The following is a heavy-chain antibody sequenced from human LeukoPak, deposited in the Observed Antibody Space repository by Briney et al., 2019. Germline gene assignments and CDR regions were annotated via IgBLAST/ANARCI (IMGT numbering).Heavy chain of an antibody. CDR3: ASLGYCSSTSCLGVYMDV. V-gene: IGHV1-2*02. Sequence: ASVKVSCKASGYTFTGYYMHWVRQAPGQGLEWMGWINPSSGGTNYAQKFQGRVTMTRDTSISTAYMELSRLRSDDTAVYYCASLGYCSSTSCLGVYMDVWGKGTTVTVSS. CDR1: GYTFTGYY. D-gene: IGHD2-2*01. J-gene: IGHJ6*03. CDR2: INPSSGGT.